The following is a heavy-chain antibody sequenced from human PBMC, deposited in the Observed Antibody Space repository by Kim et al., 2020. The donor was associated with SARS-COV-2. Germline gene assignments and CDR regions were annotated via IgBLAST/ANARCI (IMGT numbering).Heavy chain of an antibody. J-gene: IGHJ4*02. CDR1: GFSLSNARMG. Sequence: SGPTLVKPTETLTLTCTVSGFSLSNARMGVSWIRQPPGKALEWLAHIFSNDEKSYSTSLKSRLTISKDTSKSQVVLTMTNMDPVDTATYYCARTSSYYYYDSSGYPMEPPKYYFDYWGQGTLVTVSS. D-gene: IGHD3-22*01. CDR2: IFSNDEK. CDR3: ARTSSYYYYDSSGYPMEPPKYYFDY. V-gene: IGHV2-26*01.